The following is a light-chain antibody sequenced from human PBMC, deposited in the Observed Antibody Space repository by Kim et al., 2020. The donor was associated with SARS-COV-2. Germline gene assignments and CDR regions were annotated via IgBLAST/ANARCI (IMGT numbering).Light chain of an antibody. Sequence: VCAGQTAIITCSGDKLGDKYACCYQQKPGQSPVLVIYQDSKRPSGIPERFSGSNSGNTATLTISGTQAMDEADYYCQAWDSSTAVFGGGTQLTVL. CDR3: QAWDSSTAV. CDR1: KLGDKY. J-gene: IGLJ2*01. CDR2: QDS. V-gene: IGLV3-1*01.